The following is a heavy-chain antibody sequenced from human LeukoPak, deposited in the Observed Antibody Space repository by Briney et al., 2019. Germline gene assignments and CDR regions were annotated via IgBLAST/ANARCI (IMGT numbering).Heavy chain of an antibody. CDR2: ISGSGGST. V-gene: IGHV3-23*01. Sequence: GGSLRLSCAASGFTFSSYAMSWVRQAPGKGLEWVSAISGSGGSTYYADSVKGRFTISRDNSKNTLYLQMNSLRAEDTAVYYCAKENPYCDFWSGYSRGPFDYWGQGTLVTVSS. CDR3: AKENPYCDFWSGYSRGPFDY. J-gene: IGHJ4*02. D-gene: IGHD3-3*01. CDR1: GFTFSSYA.